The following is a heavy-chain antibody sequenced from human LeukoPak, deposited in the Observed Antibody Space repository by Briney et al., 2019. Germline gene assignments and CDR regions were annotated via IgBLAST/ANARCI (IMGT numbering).Heavy chain of an antibody. CDR2: IKQDGSKK. J-gene: IGHJ4*02. Sequence: GGSLRLSCVASGFTVSSYYMIWVRQAPGKGLEWVANIKQDGSKKSYVDSVKGRFTISRDNAKNSLYLQMNSLRAEDTAIYYCTRVGYIDEGIDYWGQGTLVTVSS. D-gene: IGHD5-24*01. CDR3: TRVGYIDEGIDY. V-gene: IGHV3-7*04. CDR1: GFTVSSYY.